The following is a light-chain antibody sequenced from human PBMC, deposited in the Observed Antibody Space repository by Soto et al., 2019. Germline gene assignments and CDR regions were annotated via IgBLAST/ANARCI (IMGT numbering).Light chain of an antibody. J-gene: IGKJ1*01. CDR1: QTVRNNY. V-gene: IGKV3-20*01. CDR3: QQYGTSQT. CDR2: GAS. Sequence: EIVLTQSPGTLSLSPGERATLSCRASQTVRNNYLAWYQQKPGQAPRLLIYGASSRATGIPDRFSGSGSGTDFTLTISRLEPEDFAVYFCQQYGTSQTFGQGTKVDIK.